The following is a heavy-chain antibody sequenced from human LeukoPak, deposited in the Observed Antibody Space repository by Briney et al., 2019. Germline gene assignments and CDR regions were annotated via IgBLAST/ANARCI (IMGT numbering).Heavy chain of an antibody. Sequence: GRSLRLSCAASGFTSSSYAMHWVRQAPGKGLEWVAVISYDGSNKYYADSVKGRFTISRDNSKNTLYLQMNSLRAEDTAVYYCAGLAGRPVLGWGQGTLVTVSS. CDR2: ISYDGSNK. J-gene: IGHJ4*02. V-gene: IGHV3-30-3*01. CDR1: GFTSSSYA. D-gene: IGHD6-19*01. CDR3: AGLAGRPVLG.